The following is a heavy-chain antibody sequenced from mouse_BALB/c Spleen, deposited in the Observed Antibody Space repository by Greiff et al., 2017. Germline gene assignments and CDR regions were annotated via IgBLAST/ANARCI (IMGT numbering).Heavy chain of an antibody. Sequence: VQLKESGPELEKPGASVKISCKASGYSFTGYNMNWVKQSNGKSLEWIGNIDPYYGGTSYNQKFKGKATLTVDKSSSTAYMQLKSLTSEDSAVYYCARESDGTGTDAMDYWGQGTSVTVSS. CDR3: ARESDGTGTDAMDY. CDR2: IDPYYGGT. V-gene: IGHV1-39*01. J-gene: IGHJ4*01. D-gene: IGHD4-1*01. CDR1: GYSFTGYN.